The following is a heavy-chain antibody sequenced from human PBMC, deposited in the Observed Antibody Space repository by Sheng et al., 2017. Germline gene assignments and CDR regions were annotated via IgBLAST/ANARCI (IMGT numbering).Heavy chain of an antibody. D-gene: IGHD6-19*01. CDR2: IYYSGST. CDR1: GGSISSTSYY. CDR3: ARVSSGLDF. J-gene: IGHJ4*02. Sequence: QLQLQESGTGLVQPSETLSLTCTVSGGSISSTSYYWVWIRQPPGKGLEWIGTIYYSGSTDYNASLQSRVTISLDTSKNQFSLKLSSVTAADTAVYYCARVSSGLDFWGQGTLVTVSS. V-gene: IGHV4-39*07.